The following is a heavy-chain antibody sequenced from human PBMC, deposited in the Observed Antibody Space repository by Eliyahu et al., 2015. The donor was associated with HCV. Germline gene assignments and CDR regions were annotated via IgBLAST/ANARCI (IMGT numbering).Heavy chain of an antibody. J-gene: IGHJ4*02. D-gene: IGHD1-26*01. Sequence: DVQLVESGGGLVQPGGSLRLSCAASGFFSTYGMNWVRQAPGRGLEWISYXSTGGTTTYYADAVKGRFTISRNNAKNSLSLQMNSLRDADTAVYYCATALRGRVGITDDYWGQGTLVIVSS. V-gene: IGHV3-48*02. CDR1: GFFSTYG. CDR2: XSTGGTTT. CDR3: ATALRGRVGITDDY.